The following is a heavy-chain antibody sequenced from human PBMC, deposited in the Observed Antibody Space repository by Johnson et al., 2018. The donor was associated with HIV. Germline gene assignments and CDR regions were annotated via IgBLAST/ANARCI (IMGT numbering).Heavy chain of an antibody. CDR1: GFTFSSYW. V-gene: IGHV3-74*01. CDR3: AKEQLLRAFDI. Sequence: VQLVESGGGVVQPGGSLRLSCAASGFTFSSYWMHWVRQAPGKGLVWVSRINSDGSSTSYADSVKGRFNISRDNAKNTLYLQMNSLRAEDAAVYYCAKEQLLRAFDIWGQGTMVTVSS. J-gene: IGHJ3*02. CDR2: INSDGSST. D-gene: IGHD2-15*01.